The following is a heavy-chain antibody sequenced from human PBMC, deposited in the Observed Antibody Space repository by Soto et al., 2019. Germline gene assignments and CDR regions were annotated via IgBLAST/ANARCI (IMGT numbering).Heavy chain of an antibody. J-gene: IGHJ4*02. D-gene: IGHD2-21*02. V-gene: IGHV4-30-4*01. CDR1: GGSISSGDYY. Sequence: QVQLQESGPGLVKPSQTLSLTCTVSGGSISSGDYYWSWIRQPPGKGLEWIGYIYYSGSTYYNPSLSSRVTLSVDTTKKQYSLKLSSVTAADTAVYYCAICGGNSVYFDYWGQGTLVTVSS. CDR2: IYYSGST. CDR3: AICGGNSVYFDY.